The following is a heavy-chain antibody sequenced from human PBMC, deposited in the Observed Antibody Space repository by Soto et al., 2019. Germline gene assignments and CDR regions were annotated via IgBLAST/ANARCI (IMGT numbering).Heavy chain of an antibody. CDR1: GGSISSSSYY. Sequence: QLQLQESGPGLVKPSETLSLTCTVSGGSISSSSYYWGWIRQPPGKGLEWIGSIYYSGSTYYNPSLKSRVTISVDTSKNQFSLKLSSVTAADTAVYYCARHRVRGVIIELNWFDPWGQGTLVTVSS. CDR3: ARHRVRGVIIELNWFDP. D-gene: IGHD3-10*01. V-gene: IGHV4-39*01. J-gene: IGHJ5*02. CDR2: IYYSGST.